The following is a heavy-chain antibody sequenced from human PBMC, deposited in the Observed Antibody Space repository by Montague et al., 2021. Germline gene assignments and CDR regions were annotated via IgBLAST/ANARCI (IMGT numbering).Heavy chain of an antibody. V-gene: IGHV6-1*01. CDR2: TYYRSRWYF. D-gene: IGHD2-8*01. CDR1: GDSVSSTTTA. J-gene: IGHJ4*02. Sequence: CAIPGDSVSSTTTAWHWIRQSPSRGLEWLGRTYYRSRWYFDYAPSVKSRITIQPDTATSQFSLQVNSVTPEDTAVYFCARDHGLINAWAYWGQGTLVTVSS. CDR3: ARDHGLINAWAY.